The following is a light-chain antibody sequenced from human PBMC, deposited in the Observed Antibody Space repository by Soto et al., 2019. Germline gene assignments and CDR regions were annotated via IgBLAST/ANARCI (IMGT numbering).Light chain of an antibody. J-gene: IGLJ1*01. CDR1: SGDIGGYDY. V-gene: IGLV2-8*01. Sequence: QSALTQPPSASGSPGQSVTISCTGTSGDIGGYDYVSWYQQHPGKAPKLMIYEVTKRPLGVPDRFSGSKSGNTASLTVSGLQAEDEADYYCSSYAGSNSYVFGPGTKLTVL. CDR2: EVT. CDR3: SSYAGSNSYV.